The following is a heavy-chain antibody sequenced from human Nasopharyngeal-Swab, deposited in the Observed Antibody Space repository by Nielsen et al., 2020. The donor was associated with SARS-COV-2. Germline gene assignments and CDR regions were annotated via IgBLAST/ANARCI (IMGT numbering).Heavy chain of an antibody. CDR3: ARERGRGGIWNYYYYYMDV. J-gene: IGHJ6*03. Sequence: SETLSLTCTVSGGSISSSSYYWGWIRQPPGKGLEWIGSNYYSGSTYYNPSIKSRITISVDTSKNQFSLKLSSVTDADTAVYYCARERGRGGIWNYYYYYMDVWGKGTTITVSS. CDR1: GGSISSSSYY. D-gene: IGHD3-10*01. CDR2: NYYSGST. V-gene: IGHV4-39*07.